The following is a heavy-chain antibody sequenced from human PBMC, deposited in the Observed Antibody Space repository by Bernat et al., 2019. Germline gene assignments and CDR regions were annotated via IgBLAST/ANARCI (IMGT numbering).Heavy chain of an antibody. CDR1: GYTFTSYY. D-gene: IGHD3-22*01. CDR2: INASGGST. J-gene: IGHJ4*02. CDR3: SRDQYPPHYYANSGYCSLFDY. Sequence: QVQLVQSGAEVKKPGASVKVSCKASGYTFTSYYMHWVRQAPGQGLEWMGRINASGGSTSYAQKFQGRVTMTRDTSTSTVYMELSSLRSEDTAGYYCSRDQYPPHYYANSGYCSLFDYWGQGTLVTVSS. V-gene: IGHV1-46*01.